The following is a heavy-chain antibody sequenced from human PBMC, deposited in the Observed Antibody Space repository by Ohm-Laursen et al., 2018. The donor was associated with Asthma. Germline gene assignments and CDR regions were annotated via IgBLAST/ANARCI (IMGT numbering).Heavy chain of an antibody. CDR1: GYTFTSYA. V-gene: IGHV1-3*01. D-gene: IGHD2-15*01. CDR2: INAGNGNT. Sequence: GASVKVSCKASGYTFTSYAMHWVRQAPGQRLEWMGWINAGNGNTKYSQKFQGRVTITRDTSASTAYMELSSLRSEDTAVYYCAREELGYCSGGSCYARDYWGQGTLVTVSS. J-gene: IGHJ4*02. CDR3: AREELGYCSGGSCYARDY.